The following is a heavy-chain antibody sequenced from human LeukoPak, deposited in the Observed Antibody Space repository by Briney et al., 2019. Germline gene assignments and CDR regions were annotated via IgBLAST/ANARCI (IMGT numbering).Heavy chain of an antibody. D-gene: IGHD3-10*02. J-gene: IGHJ6*04. V-gene: IGHV3-9*01. CDR1: GFTFDNYA. CDR3: AELGITMIGGV. Sequence: GGSLRLSCAASGFTFDNYAMHWVRQAPGKGLEWVSGINWNSVSIDYADSVKGRFTISRDNAKNSLYLQMNSLRAEDTAVYYCAELGITMIGGVWGKGTTVTISS. CDR2: INWNSVSI.